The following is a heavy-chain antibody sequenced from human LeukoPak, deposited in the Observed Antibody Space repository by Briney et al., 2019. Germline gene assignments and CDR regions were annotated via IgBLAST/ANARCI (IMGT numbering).Heavy chain of an antibody. J-gene: IGHJ4*02. CDR3: ARRPGGMYIRLFDY. Sequence: ESGPTLVNPTQNLTLTCTFSGFSLSSSGVGVGWIRQPPGKALEWLALIYWDDDKRYSPSLRSRLTITKDTPKNQVVLTMTNMDPVDTATYYCARRPGGMYIRLFDYWGQGTLVTVSS. CDR2: IYWDDDK. D-gene: IGHD3-16*01. V-gene: IGHV2-5*02. CDR1: GFSLSSSGVG.